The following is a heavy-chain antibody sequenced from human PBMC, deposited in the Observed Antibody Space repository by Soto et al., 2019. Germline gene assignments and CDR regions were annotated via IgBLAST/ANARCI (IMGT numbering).Heavy chain of an antibody. J-gene: IGHJ6*02. V-gene: IGHV1-69*18. Sequence: QVQLVQSGAEVKKPGSSVKVSCKASGGTFSSYAISWVRQAPGQGLEWLGNIIPIFGTANYAQKFQGRVTITADESTSTAYMELSSLRSEDTAVYYCARTERNDDVWSGYPNYYYYGMDVWGQGTTVTVSS. CDR1: GGTFSSYA. CDR3: ARTERNDDVWSGYPNYYYYGMDV. CDR2: IIPIFGTA. D-gene: IGHD3-3*01.